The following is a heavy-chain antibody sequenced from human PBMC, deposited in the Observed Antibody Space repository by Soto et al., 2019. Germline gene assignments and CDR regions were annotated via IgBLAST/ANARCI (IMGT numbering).Heavy chain of an antibody. CDR2: IYFSGRT. V-gene: IGHV4-61*01. CDR1: GGSVSSGSYY. D-gene: IGHD4-17*01. CDR3: ARHDYGGFGL. J-gene: IGHJ4*02. Sequence: PSETLSLTCTVSGGSVSSGSYYWNWIRQPPGKGLEWIGCIYFSGRTNYNPSLKSRVTISLDTSKNQFSLKLSSVTAADTAVYYCARHDYGGFGLWGQGTLVTVSS.